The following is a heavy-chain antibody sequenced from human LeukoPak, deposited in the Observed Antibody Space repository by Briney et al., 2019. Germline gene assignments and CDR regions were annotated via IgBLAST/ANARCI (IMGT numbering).Heavy chain of an antibody. CDR1: GFTFSSYS. CDR2: ISSSSGYI. CDR3: ARDDASLGTSFDY. Sequence: GGSLRLSCAASGFTFSSYSMNWVRQAPGKGLEWVSSISSSSGYIYYADSMKGRFTISRDNAKNSLYLQMNSLRAEDTAVYYCARDDASLGTSFDYWGQGTLVTVSS. D-gene: IGHD7-27*01. V-gene: IGHV3-21*01. J-gene: IGHJ4*02.